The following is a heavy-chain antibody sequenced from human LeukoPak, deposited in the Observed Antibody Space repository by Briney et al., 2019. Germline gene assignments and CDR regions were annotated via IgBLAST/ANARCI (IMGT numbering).Heavy chain of an antibody. J-gene: IGHJ4*02. CDR2: INPNSGGT. Sequence: GASVKVSCKASGYTLTSYGISWVRQAPGQGLEWMGRINPNSGGTNYAQKFQGRVTMTWDTSISTAYMELSRLRSDDTAVYYCARAYSSSWLPNFDYWGQGTLVTVSS. CDR3: ARAYSSSWLPNFDY. CDR1: GYTLTSYG. V-gene: IGHV1-2*06. D-gene: IGHD6-13*01.